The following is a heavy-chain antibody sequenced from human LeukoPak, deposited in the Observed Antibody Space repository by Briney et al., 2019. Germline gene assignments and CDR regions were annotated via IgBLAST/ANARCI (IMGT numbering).Heavy chain of an antibody. V-gene: IGHV4-39*01. CDR2: IYYHENT. CDR1: GGSISSSTDY. CDR3: ARHPMVRGVIQGPTNWFDP. D-gene: IGHD3-10*01. Sequence: SETLSLTCTVSGGSISSSTDYWGWIRQAPGKGLEWIGSIYYHENTYYNSSLKSRVTISVDTSKNQFSLKLNSVTAADTAVYYCARHPMVRGVIQGPTNWFDPWGQGTLVTVSS. J-gene: IGHJ5*02.